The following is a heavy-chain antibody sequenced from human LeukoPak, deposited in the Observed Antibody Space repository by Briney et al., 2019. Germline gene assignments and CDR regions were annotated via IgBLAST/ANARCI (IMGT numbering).Heavy chain of an antibody. CDR1: GFTFSNAW. Sequence: KPGGSLRLSCAASGFTFSNAWMSWVRQAPGKGLEWVGRIKSKTDGGTTDYAAPVKGRFTISRDDSKNTLYLQMNSLKTEDTAVYYCTGGWYGGYFDYWGQGTLVTVSS. CDR3: TGGWYGGYFDY. D-gene: IGHD6-19*01. J-gene: IGHJ4*02. V-gene: IGHV3-15*01. CDR2: IKSKTDGGTT.